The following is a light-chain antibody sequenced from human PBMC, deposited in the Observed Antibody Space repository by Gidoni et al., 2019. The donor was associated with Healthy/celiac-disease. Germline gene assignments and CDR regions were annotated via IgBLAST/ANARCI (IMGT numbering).Light chain of an antibody. CDR3: LQHNSYPLT. J-gene: IGKJ1*01. CDR2: DAS. Sequence: DIHMTQSPSSLSASVGDRVTITCRASQGIRNELGWYQQKPGKDPKRLIYDASSLKSGVPSRCSGSGSGTEFTLTISSLQPEDFATDYCLQHNSYPLTFXXXTKVEIK. V-gene: IGKV1-17*01. CDR1: QGIRNE.